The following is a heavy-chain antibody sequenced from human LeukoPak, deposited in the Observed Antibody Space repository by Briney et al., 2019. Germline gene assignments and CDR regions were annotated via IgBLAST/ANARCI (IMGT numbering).Heavy chain of an antibody. J-gene: IGHJ4*02. D-gene: IGHD1-7*01. CDR2: INHSGCT. V-gene: IGHV4-34*01. Sequence: SETLSLTCAVYGGSFSGYYWSWIRQPPGKGLEWIGEINHSGCTNYNPSLKSRVTISVDTSKNQFSLKLSSVTAADTAVYYCASISSPWNSYFDYWGQGTLVTVSS. CDR3: ASISSPWNSYFDY. CDR1: GGSFSGYY.